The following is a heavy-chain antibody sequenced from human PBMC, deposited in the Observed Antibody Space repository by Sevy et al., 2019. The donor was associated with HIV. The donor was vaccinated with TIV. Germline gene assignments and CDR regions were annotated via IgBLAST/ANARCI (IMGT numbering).Heavy chain of an antibody. CDR3: ASVRDCSGGSCYYYYMDV. CDR1: GGTFSSYA. V-gene: IGHV1-69*06. D-gene: IGHD2-15*01. J-gene: IGHJ6*03. CDR2: IIPIFGTA. Sequence: ASVKVSCKASGGTFSSYAISWVRQAPGQGLEWMGGIIPIFGTANYAQRFQGRVTITADKSTSTASMELSSLRSEDTAVYYCASVRDCSGGSCYYYYMDVWGKGTTVTVSS.